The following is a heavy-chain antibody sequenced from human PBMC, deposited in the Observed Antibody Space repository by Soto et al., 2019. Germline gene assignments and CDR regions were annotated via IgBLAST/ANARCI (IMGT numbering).Heavy chain of an antibody. CDR1: GFTFSSYA. CDR2: ISSNGGST. Sequence: EVQLVESGGGLVQPGGSLRLSCAASGFTFSSYAMHWVRQAPGKGLEYVSAISSNGGSTYYANSVKGRFTISRDNSKITLYLQMGSMRAEDMAVYYCARQGSGSYYFDYWGQGTLVTVSS. V-gene: IGHV3-64*01. CDR3: ARQGSGSYYFDY. J-gene: IGHJ4*02. D-gene: IGHD2-15*01.